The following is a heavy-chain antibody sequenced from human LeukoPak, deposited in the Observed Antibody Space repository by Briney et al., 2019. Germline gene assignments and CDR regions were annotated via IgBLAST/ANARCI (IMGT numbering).Heavy chain of an antibody. CDR3: ARGGIQVSGIDEFDY. J-gene: IGHJ4*02. Sequence: GESLRLSCAASGFTFVDNDMHWVRQVLGKGLEWVSAIGIRGDTHYSGSVKGRFTISRENAESYLYLQMNSLKAEDTAVYYCARGGIQVSGIDEFDYWGQGTLVTVSS. D-gene: IGHD6-19*01. CDR2: IGIRGDT. V-gene: IGHV3-13*01. CDR1: GFTFVDND.